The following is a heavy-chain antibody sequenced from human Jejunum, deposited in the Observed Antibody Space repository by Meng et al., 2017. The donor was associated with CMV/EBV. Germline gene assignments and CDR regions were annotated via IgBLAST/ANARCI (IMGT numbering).Heavy chain of an antibody. J-gene: IGHJ4*02. CDR1: GFIFSTYA. V-gene: IGHV3-30-3*01. Sequence: QGRLVGAGGGVVQPGRSLSLSCAASGFIFSTYAMHCVRQAPDKGLEWVATITYDGTQKFYTDSVQGRFTISRDNSKNTLYLQMNSLRVEDTAVYYCSRGSLGPELRAGFDYWGQGTLVTVSS. CDR2: ITYDGTQK. CDR3: SRGSLGPELRAGFDY. D-gene: IGHD1-7*01.